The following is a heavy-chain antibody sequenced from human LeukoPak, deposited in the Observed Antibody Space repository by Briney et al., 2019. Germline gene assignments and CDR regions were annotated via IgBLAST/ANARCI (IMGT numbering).Heavy chain of an antibody. D-gene: IGHD3-16*01. Sequence: PSETLSLTCAVYGGSFSGYYWSWIRQPPGKGLEWIGEINHSGSTNYNPSLKSRVTISVDTSKNQFSLKLSSVTAADTAVYYCARGLKSFGYYYGMDVWGQGTTVTVSS. V-gene: IGHV4-34*01. CDR1: GGSFSGYY. CDR3: ARGLKSFGYYYGMDV. CDR2: INHSGST. J-gene: IGHJ6*02.